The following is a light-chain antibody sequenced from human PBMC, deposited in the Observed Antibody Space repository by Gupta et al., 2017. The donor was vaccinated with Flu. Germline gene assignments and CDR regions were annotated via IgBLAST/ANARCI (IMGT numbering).Light chain of an antibody. CDR1: ESLNRKY. V-gene: IGKV3-20*01. Sequence: GTLSVSPGERATLSCRASESLNRKYVAWYQQKPGQAPRLLIYGASSRATGIPDRFSGSGSGTDFTLTVSRLESEDFAVYYCQQDDKSPRTFGHGTKVEIK. CDR2: GAS. J-gene: IGKJ1*01. CDR3: QQDDKSPRT.